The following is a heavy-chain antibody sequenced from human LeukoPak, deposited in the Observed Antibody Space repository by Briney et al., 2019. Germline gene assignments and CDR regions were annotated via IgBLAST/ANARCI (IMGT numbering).Heavy chain of an antibody. CDR3: ARHGGSYTFDF. CDR1: GGSIGTYY. Sequence: SETLSLSCTASGGSIGTYYWSWIRQPPGKGLELIGYMYDSGSTNYNPSLKSRVTISVDTSKNQFSLRLTSVTAADTAVYYCARHGGSYTFDFRGQGVLVTVSS. J-gene: IGHJ4*02. D-gene: IGHD1-26*01. V-gene: IGHV4-59*01. CDR2: MYDSGST.